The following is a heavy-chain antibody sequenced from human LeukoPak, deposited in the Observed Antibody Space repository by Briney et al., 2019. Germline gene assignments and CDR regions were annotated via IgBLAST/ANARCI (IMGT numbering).Heavy chain of an antibody. CDR2: ISAYNGNT. CDR3: ARDVGIYDSGGYYPRDY. J-gene: IGHJ4*02. Sequence: GASVKVSCKASGYTFTSYGISWVRQAPGQGLEWMGWISAYNGNTNYAQKLQGRVTMTTDTSTSTAYMELRSLRSDDTAVYYCARDVGIYDSGGYYPRDYWGQGTLVTVSS. V-gene: IGHV1-18*01. CDR1: GYTFTSYG. D-gene: IGHD3-22*01.